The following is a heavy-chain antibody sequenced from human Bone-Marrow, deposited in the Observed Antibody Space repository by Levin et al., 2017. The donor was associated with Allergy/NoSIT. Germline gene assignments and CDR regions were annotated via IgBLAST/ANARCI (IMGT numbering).Heavy chain of an antibody. D-gene: IGHD3-16*02. Sequence: SETLSLTCAVYGGSFSGYYWSWIRQPPGKGLEWIGEINHSGSTNYNPSLKSRVTISVDTSKNQFSLKLSSVTAADTAVYYCARGCSYDYIWGSYRYTLVWYYFDYWGQGTLVTVSS. CDR2: INHSGST. V-gene: IGHV4-34*01. CDR3: ARGCSYDYIWGSYRYTLVWYYFDY. J-gene: IGHJ4*02. CDR1: GGSFSGYY.